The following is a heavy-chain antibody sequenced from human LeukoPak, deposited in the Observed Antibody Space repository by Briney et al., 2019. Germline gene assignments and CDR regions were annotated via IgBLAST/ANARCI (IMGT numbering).Heavy chain of an antibody. CDR3: ATLPIGSGWYRPPPHDY. CDR1: GYTLTELS. D-gene: IGHD6-19*01. V-gene: IGHV1-24*01. J-gene: IGHJ4*02. CDR2: FDPEDGET. Sequence: ASVKVSCKVSGYTLTELSMHWVRQAPGKGLEWMGGFDPEDGETIYALKFQGRVTMTEDTSTDTAYMELSSLRSEDTAVYYCATLPIGSGWYRPPPHDYWGQGTLVTVSS.